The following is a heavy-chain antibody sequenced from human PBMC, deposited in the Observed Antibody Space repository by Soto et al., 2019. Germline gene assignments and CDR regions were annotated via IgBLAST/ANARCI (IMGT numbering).Heavy chain of an antibody. V-gene: IGHV4-38-2*02. Sequence: SETLSLTCAVSGFSISSGYFWGWIRQPPGKGPEWLGSIYHSGTTYYNPSVKGRVTISVDTSKNQFSLKMSSVTAADTAVYYCAGDSSGYYWFDPWGRGTLVTVSS. CDR1: GFSISSGYF. CDR2: IYHSGTT. J-gene: IGHJ5*02. CDR3: AGDSSGYYWFDP. D-gene: IGHD3-22*01.